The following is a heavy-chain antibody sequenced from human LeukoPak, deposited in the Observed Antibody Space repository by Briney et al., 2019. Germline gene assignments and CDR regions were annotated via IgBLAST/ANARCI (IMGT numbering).Heavy chain of an antibody. CDR2: IWYDGSNK. Sequence: GGSLRLSCAASGFTFSSYGMHWVRQAPGKGLEWVAVIWYDGSNKYYADSVKGRFTISRDNSKNTLYLQMNSLRAEDTAVYYCARGAQLVQQEAFDIWGQGTMVTVSS. D-gene: IGHD6-13*01. J-gene: IGHJ3*02. CDR3: ARGAQLVQQEAFDI. V-gene: IGHV3-33*01. CDR1: GFTFSSYG.